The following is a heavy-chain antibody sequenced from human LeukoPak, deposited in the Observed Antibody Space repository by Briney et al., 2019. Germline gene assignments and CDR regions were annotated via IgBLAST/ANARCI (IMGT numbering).Heavy chain of an antibody. V-gene: IGHV1-2*04. D-gene: IGHD4-11*01. Sequence: ASVKVSCKASGYTFTGYYMHWVRQAPGQGLEWMGWINPNSGGTNYAQKFQGWVTMTRDTSISTAYMELSRLRSEDTAVYCCASRVFSDYNDYYYYGMDVWGQGTTVTVSS. CDR2: INPNSGGT. CDR3: ASRVFSDYNDYYYYGMDV. J-gene: IGHJ6*02. CDR1: GYTFTGYY.